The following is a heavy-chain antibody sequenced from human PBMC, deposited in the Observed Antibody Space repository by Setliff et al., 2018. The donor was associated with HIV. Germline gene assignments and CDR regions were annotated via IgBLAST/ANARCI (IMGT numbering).Heavy chain of an antibody. Sequence: ASVKVSCKASGYTFTSYGISWVRQAPGQGLEWMGWISAYNGNTNYAQKLQGRVAMTTDTSTSTAYMGLRSLRSDDTAAYYCARDSNMVAVAGSWRSGGGHWGQGTLVTVSS. CDR1: GYTFTSYG. CDR3: ARDSNMVAVAGSWRSGGGH. J-gene: IGHJ4*02. D-gene: IGHD6-19*01. V-gene: IGHV1-18*01. CDR2: ISAYNGNT.